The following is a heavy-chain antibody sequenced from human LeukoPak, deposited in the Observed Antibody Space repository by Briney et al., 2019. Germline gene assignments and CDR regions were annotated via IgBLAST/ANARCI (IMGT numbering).Heavy chain of an antibody. CDR3: AREATVTSPYYYYGMDV. J-gene: IGHJ6*02. D-gene: IGHD4-17*01. CDR1: GYTFTGYY. Sequence: ASVKVSCKASGYTFTGYYMHWVRQAPGQGLEWMGWINPNSGGTNYAQKFQGWVTMTRDTSISTAYMELSRLRSDDTAVYYCAREATVTSPYYYYGMDVWGQGTTVTVSS. V-gene: IGHV1-2*04. CDR2: INPNSGGT.